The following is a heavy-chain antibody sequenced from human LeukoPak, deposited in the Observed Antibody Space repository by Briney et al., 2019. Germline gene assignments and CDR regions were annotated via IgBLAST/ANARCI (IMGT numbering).Heavy chain of an antibody. Sequence: GGSLRLSCAASGFTFSSYSMNWVRQAPGKGLEWVSSISSSSSYIYYADSVKGRFTISRDNSKNTLYLQMNSLRAEDTAVYYCANALIVVVPVPPWGQGTLVTVSS. CDR1: GFTFSSYS. CDR2: ISSSSSYI. V-gene: IGHV3-21*04. J-gene: IGHJ5*02. D-gene: IGHD2-2*01. CDR3: ANALIVVVPVPP.